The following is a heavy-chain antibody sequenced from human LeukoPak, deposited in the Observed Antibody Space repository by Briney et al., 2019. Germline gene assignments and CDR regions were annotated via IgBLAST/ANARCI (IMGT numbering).Heavy chain of an antibody. CDR2: ISAYNGNT. V-gene: IGHV1-18*01. D-gene: IGHD3-22*01. J-gene: IGHJ3*02. CDR1: GYTFTSYG. CDR3: ARVFTMIVVVGAFDI. Sequence: ASVKVSCKASGYTFTSYGISWVRQAPGQGLEWMGWISAYNGNTNYAQKLQGRVTMTTDTSTSTAYMELRSLRSDDTAVYYCARVFTMIVVVGAFDIWGQGTMVTVSS.